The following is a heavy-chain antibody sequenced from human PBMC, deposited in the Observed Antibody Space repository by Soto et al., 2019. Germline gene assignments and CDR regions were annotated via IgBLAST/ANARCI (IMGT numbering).Heavy chain of an antibody. J-gene: IGHJ5*02. CDR2: INSDGTTT. V-gene: IGHV3-74*01. Sequence: XGSLRLSCVASGFTFIRHWIRWVRQAPGKGLVWLSRINSDGTTTTYADSVKDRFTISRDNAKNTVYLQINNLRADDTAVYYCATVGTGSYNWFDPWGQGTLVTVSS. CDR3: ATVGTGSYNWFDP. CDR1: GFTFIRHW. D-gene: IGHD6-13*01.